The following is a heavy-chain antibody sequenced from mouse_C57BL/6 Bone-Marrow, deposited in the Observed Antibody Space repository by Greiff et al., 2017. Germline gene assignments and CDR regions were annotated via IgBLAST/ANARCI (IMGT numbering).Heavy chain of an antibody. V-gene: IGHV1-72*01. CDR3: GREEEAPRDWFAY. Sequence: QVQLKQPGAELVKPGASVKLSCKASGYTFTSYWMHWVKQRPGRGLEWIGRIDPNSGGTKYNEKFKSKATLTVDKPSSTAYMQLSSLTSEDSAVYYCGREEEAPRDWFAYWGQGTLVTVSA. J-gene: IGHJ3*01. CDR1: GYTFTSYW. CDR2: IDPNSGGT.